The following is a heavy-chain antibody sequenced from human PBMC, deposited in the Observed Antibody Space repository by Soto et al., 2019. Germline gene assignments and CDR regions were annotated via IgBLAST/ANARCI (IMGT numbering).Heavy chain of an antibody. CDR2: TYYRSKWYN. CDR3: ARGSHDSTWY. V-gene: IGHV6-1*01. D-gene: IGHD2-21*02. J-gene: IGHJ4*02. Sequence: SQTLSLTCDIPGDSVSSNSAAWSWIRQSPSRGLEWLGRTYYRSKWYNDYAVSVKSRISINPDTSKNQFSLQLNSVTPEDTAVYYCARGSHDSTWYWGQGTLVTVSS. CDR1: GDSVSSNSAA.